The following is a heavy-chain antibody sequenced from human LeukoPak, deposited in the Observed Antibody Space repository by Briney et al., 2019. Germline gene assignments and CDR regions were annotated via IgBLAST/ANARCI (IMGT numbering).Heavy chain of an antibody. CDR3: AKISSSAESNFDY. Sequence: QPGGSLRLSCAASGFTFSTYAMHWVRQAPGKGLEWVAFICPDGSKKYHADSVKGRFTISRENSKNTVYLQMNNLRPEDTALYFWAKISSSAESNFDYWGQGTLLTVSS. J-gene: IGHJ4*02. V-gene: IGHV3-30*02. CDR2: ICPDGSKK. CDR1: GFTFSTYA. D-gene: IGHD6-25*01.